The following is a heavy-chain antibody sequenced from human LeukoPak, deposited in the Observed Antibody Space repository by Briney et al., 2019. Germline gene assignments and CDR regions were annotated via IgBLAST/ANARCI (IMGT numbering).Heavy chain of an antibody. CDR3: ARPLTGTTDAFDV. CDR2: IYPGDSDT. Sequence: GESLKISCKGSGYSFTSYWIGWVRPLPGKGLEWMGIIYPGDSDTRYSPSFQGQVTLSADKSISTAYLQWSSLKASDTAMYYCARPLTGTTDAFDVWGQGTMVTVSS. D-gene: IGHD1-20*01. J-gene: IGHJ3*01. CDR1: GYSFTSYW. V-gene: IGHV5-51*01.